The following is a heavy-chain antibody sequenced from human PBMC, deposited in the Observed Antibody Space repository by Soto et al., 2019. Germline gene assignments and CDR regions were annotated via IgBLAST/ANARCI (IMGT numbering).Heavy chain of an antibody. CDR1: GGSFSGYS. D-gene: IGHD6-13*01. V-gene: IGHV4-34*01. J-gene: IGHJ4*02. CDR3: ARGRKDYSSSWYVD. CDR2: INHSGSN. Sequence: QVQLQQWGAGLLKPSETLSLTCAVYGGSFSGYSWSWIRQPPGKGLEWIGEINHSGSNNYNPSLKTRVTISIDTSKNQFSLKLSSVTAADTAVYYCARGRKDYSSSWYVDWGQGTLVAVSS.